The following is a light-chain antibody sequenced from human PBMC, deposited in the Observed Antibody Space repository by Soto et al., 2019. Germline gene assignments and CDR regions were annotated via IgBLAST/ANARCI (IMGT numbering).Light chain of an antibody. Sequence: DIQMTQSPSTLSASVGDRVTITCRARQTISTLLAWYQQRPGKAPNLLIYKASSLESGVPSRFSRSGSGTDFTLTISSLQPDDFATYFCQQYSTYPWTFGQGTKVEVK. CDR3: QQYSTYPWT. CDR1: QTISTL. CDR2: KAS. V-gene: IGKV1-5*03. J-gene: IGKJ1*01.